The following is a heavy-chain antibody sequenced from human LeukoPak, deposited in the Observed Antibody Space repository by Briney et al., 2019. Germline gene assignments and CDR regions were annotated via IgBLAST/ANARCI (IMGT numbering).Heavy chain of an antibody. D-gene: IGHD2-2*01. Sequence: SVKVSCKASGGTFSSYAISWVRQAPGQGLEWMGRIIPILGIANYAQKFQGRVTITADKSTSTAYMELSSLRSEDTAVYYCASPIVVVPAANNWFDPWGQGTLVTVSS. V-gene: IGHV1-69*04. CDR3: ASPIVVVPAANNWFDP. CDR2: IIPILGIA. CDR1: GGTFSSYA. J-gene: IGHJ5*02.